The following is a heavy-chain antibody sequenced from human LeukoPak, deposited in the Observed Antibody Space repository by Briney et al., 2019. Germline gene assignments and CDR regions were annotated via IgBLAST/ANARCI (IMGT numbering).Heavy chain of an antibody. CDR2: ISSSSSYI. CDR1: EFTFSIYS. D-gene: IGHD3-22*01. V-gene: IGHV3-21*01. J-gene: IGHJ6*02. CDR3: ARDKSDGPPGYYDSSGYYYYYGMDV. Sequence: PGGSLRLSCAASEFTFSIYSMNWVRQAPGKGLEWVSSISSSSSYIYYADSVKGRFTISRDNSKNTLYLQMNSLRAEDTAVYYCARDKSDGPPGYYDSSGYYYYYGMDVWGQGTTVTVSS.